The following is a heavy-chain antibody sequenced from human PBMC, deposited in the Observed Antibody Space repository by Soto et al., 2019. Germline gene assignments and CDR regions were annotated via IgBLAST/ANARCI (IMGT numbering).Heavy chain of an antibody. J-gene: IGHJ4*02. Sequence: QVQLQESGPGLVKPSQTLSLTCTVSGGSISSGGYYWSWIRQHPGKGLEWIGYISYSGSTYYNPSLKSRGTISVDTSKNQFSLKLSSVTAADTAVYYCARGLMGADHFDYWGQGTLVTVSS. CDR1: GGSISSGGYY. CDR2: ISYSGST. D-gene: IGHD1-26*01. CDR3: ARGLMGADHFDY. V-gene: IGHV4-31*03.